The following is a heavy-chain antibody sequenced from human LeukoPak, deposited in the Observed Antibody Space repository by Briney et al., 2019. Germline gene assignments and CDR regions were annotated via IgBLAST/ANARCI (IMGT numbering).Heavy chain of an antibody. J-gene: IGHJ4*01. V-gene: IGHV1-18*01. Sequence: ASVKVSCKASGYTFTSYGISWVRQAPGQGLEWMGWISAYNGNTNYAQKLQGRVTMTTDTSTSTAYMELRSLRSDDTAVYYCARDLGFRDGYNWGVFDYWGHGTLVTVSS. CDR2: ISAYNGNT. D-gene: IGHD5-24*01. CDR3: ARDLGFRDGYNWGVFDY. CDR1: GYTFTSYG.